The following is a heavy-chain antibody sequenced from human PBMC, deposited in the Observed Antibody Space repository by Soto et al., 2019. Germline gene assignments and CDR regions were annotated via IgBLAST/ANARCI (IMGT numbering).Heavy chain of an antibody. J-gene: IGHJ6*02. D-gene: IGHD3-10*01. Sequence: GASVKVSCKASGYTFTGYYMHWVRQARGQRLEWIGWIVVGSGNTNYAQKFQERVTITRDMSTTTAYMELSSLRSEDTAVYYCAGTPVVRGVIISPSKGMDVWGQGTTVTVSS. V-gene: IGHV1-58*02. CDR3: AGTPVVRGVIISPSKGMDV. CDR2: IVVGSGNT. CDR1: GYTFTGYY.